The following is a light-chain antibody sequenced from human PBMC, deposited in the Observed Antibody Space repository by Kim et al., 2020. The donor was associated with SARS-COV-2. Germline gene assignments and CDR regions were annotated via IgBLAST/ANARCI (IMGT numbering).Light chain of an antibody. CDR2: DAS. CDR1: QSVGTY. V-gene: IGKV3-11*01. J-gene: IGKJ4*01. CDR3: QQRSNWPLT. Sequence: LSPGERATGSCRASQSVGTYLAWYQQKPGQAPRLLIYDASNRATGISARFSGSGSGTDFTLTISSLEPEDFAVYYCQQRSNWPLTFGGGTKVDIK.